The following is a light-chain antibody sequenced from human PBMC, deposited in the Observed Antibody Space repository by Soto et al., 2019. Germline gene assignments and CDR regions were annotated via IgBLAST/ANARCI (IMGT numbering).Light chain of an antibody. V-gene: IGKV3-20*01. CDR2: GAS. CDR3: QQYGSTPRT. J-gene: IGKJ1*01. Sequence: IGLTQSPATLSVTPGERARLSCGASQSVSSSYLAWYQQKPGQAPRLLIYGASSRATGIPDRFSGSGSGTDFTLTISRLEPEDFAVYYCQQYGSTPRTFGQGTKVDI. CDR1: QSVSSSY.